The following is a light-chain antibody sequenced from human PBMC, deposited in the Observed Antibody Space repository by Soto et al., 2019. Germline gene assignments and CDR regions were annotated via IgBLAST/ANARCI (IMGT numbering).Light chain of an antibody. CDR3: QQYNNWPPYT. CDR1: QSVSSN. J-gene: IGKJ2*01. CDR2: GAS. Sequence: EIVMTQSPATLSVSPGERATLSCRASQSVSSNLARYQQKPGQAPRLLIYGASTRATGIPARFSGSGSGTEFTLTLSSLQSEDFAVYYCQQYNNWPPYTFGQGTKLEIK. V-gene: IGKV3-15*01.